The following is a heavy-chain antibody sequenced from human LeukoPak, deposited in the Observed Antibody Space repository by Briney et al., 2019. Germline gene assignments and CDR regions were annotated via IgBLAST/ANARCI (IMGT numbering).Heavy chain of an antibody. J-gene: IGHJ4*02. CDR1: GGSISSSSYY. CDR2: IYYSGST. Sequence: SETLSLTCTVSGGSISSSSYYWGWIRQPPGKGLEWIGSIYYSGSTYYNPSLKSRVTISVDTSKNQFSLKLSSVTAADTAVYYCARYNAYCGGDCYFDYWGQGTLVTVSS. D-gene: IGHD2-21*02. CDR3: ARYNAYCGGDCYFDY. V-gene: IGHV4-39*07.